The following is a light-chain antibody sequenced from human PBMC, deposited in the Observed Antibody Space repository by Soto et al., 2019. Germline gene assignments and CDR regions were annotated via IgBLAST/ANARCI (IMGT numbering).Light chain of an antibody. V-gene: IGKV3-20*01. CDR2: GAS. CDR1: QSVSSSS. CDR3: LQFDVSPLYT. Sequence: EIVLTQSPGTLSLFPGERATLSCRASQSVSSSSLSWYQQKPGQAPRLLIYGASTRATGIPDRFSGSGSGTDFSLTISRLEPEDFAVYYCLQFDVSPLYTFGQGTK. J-gene: IGKJ2*01.